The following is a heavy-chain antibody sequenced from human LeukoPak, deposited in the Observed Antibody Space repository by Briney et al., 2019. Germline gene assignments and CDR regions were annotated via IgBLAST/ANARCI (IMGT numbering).Heavy chain of an antibody. V-gene: IGHV3-64D*06. J-gene: IGHJ4*02. CDR3: VKDLLPGYSSGWSMNY. CDR1: GFTFSSYA. D-gene: IGHD6-19*01. Sequence: GGSLRLSCSASGFTFSSYAMHWVRQAQGKGLEYVSAISSNGGSTYYADSVKGRFTISRDNSKNTLYLQMSSLRAEDTAVYYCVKDLLPGYSSGWSMNYWGQGTLVTVSS. CDR2: ISSNGGST.